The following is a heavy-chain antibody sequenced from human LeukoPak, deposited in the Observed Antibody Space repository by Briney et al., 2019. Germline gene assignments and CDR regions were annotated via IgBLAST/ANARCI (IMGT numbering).Heavy chain of an antibody. CDR3: AGYYCSSGTCRKYLDY. CDR1: GFTFSSHS. J-gene: IGHJ4*02. Sequence: SGGSLRLSCAASGFTFSSHSMNWVRQAPGKGLEWVSSISSSSSYIYYADSVKGRFTISRDNSKNTLFLQMSSLRAEDTAVYYCAGYYCSSGTCRKYLDYWGQGTLVTVSS. D-gene: IGHD2-15*01. V-gene: IGHV3-21*04. CDR2: ISSSSSYI.